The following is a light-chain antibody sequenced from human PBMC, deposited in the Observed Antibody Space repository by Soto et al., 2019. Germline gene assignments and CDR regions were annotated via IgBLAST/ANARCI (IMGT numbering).Light chain of an antibody. J-gene: IGKJ1*01. V-gene: IGKV3-11*01. CDR2: GAS. CDR1: QSVSTF. Sequence: EVVLTQSPATLSLSPGERATLSCRASQSVSTFLLWYQHKPGQAPRLLIYGASSRATGVPARFSDSGSGTDFTLTISSLEPEDFAVYYCQQRNSWTFGQGTKVEIK. CDR3: QQRNSWT.